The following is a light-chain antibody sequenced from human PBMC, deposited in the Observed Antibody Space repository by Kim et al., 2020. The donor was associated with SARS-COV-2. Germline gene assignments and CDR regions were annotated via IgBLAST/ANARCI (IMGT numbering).Light chain of an antibody. V-gene: IGLV2-18*02. CDR1: DSDVGSYNR. CDR3: SSFTSSITVI. J-gene: IGLJ2*01. CDR2: EVN. Sequence: GQSFTLSCAGTDSDVGSYNRVSWYQQPPGTAPKLMMYEVNNRPSGVPDRFSGSKSGNTASLTISGLQAEDEADYYCSSFTSSITVIFGGGTQLTVL.